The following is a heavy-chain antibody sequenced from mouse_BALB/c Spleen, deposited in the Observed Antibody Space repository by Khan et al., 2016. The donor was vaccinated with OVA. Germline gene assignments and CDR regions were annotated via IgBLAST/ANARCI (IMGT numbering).Heavy chain of an antibody. J-gene: IGHJ4*01. V-gene: IGHV2-5*01. CDR2: IWRGGST. CDR1: GFSLTSYG. D-gene: IGHD1-1*01. Sequence: QVQLKESGPGLVQPSQSLSITCTVSGFSLTSYGVHWVRQSPGKGLEWLGVIWRGGSTDYNAAFMSRLSITKDNSKSQVFFKMNSLQADDTAIYYCAIKITTVDYYAMDYWGQGTSVTVSS. CDR3: AIKITTVDYYAMDY.